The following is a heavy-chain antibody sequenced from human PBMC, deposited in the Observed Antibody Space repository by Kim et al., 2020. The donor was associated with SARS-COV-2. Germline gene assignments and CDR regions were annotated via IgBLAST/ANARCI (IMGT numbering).Heavy chain of an antibody. CDR1: GFTFSNYW. V-gene: IGHV3-7*01. CDR3: VKDGRWTFDY. Sequence: GGSLRLSCAASGFTFSNYWMIWVRQAPGKGLEWVANINQDGTKKGYVDSVKGRFTISRDNDKNSLYLQMNSLRAEDTAVYYCVKDGRWTFDYWGQGSLVT. D-gene: IGHD2-15*01. CDR2: INQDGTKK. J-gene: IGHJ4*02.